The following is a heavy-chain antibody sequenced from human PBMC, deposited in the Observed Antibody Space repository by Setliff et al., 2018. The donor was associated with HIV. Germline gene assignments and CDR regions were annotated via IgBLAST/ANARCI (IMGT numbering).Heavy chain of an antibody. CDR3: ARGAGYYAPLVY. D-gene: IGHD3-22*01. CDR2: MYTDGST. J-gene: IGHJ4*02. V-gene: IGHV4-61*09. Sequence: SETLSLTCTVSGGSITSGNYFWSWIRQPAGKGLEWIGHMYTDGSTNYNPSFKSRVTISADTSKNQLSLKLTSVTAADTAVYYCARGAGYYAPLVYLGQGPLVTASS. CDR1: GGSITSGNYF.